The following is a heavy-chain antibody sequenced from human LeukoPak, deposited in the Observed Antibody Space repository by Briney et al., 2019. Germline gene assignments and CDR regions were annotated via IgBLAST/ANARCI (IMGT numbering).Heavy chain of an antibody. CDR3: AKQEIAAHDY. CDR2: ISGSGDRT. J-gene: IGHJ4*02. Sequence: PGGSLRLSCAASGFTFTSYAMSWVRQAPGRGLEWVSAISGSGDRTFYADSVKGRFTISRDNSKDTLYLQLNSLRDDDTALYYCAKQEIAAHDYWGQGTLVSVSS. V-gene: IGHV3-23*01. CDR1: GFTFTSYA. D-gene: IGHD2-15*01.